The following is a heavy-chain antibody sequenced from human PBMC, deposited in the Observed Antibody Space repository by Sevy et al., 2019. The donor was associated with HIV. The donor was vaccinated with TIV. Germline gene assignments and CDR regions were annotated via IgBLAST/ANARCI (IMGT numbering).Heavy chain of an antibody. CDR2: LFGGGHGA. D-gene: IGHD6-13*01. V-gene: IGHV3-23*01. CDR1: GFRFGSHA. J-gene: IGHJ4*02. CDR3: AKMEGQLVSEYYFDY. Sequence: GGSLRLSCVVSGFRFGSHAMSWVRQAPGKGLEWVSSLFGGGHGANYADSVKGRFIISRDNSRNTLSLQLNSLRAEDAAVYYCAKMEGQLVSEYYFDYWGQGILVTVSS.